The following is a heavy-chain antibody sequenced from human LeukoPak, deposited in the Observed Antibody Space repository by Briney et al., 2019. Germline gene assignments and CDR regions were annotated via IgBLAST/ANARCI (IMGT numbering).Heavy chain of an antibody. CDR2: IYHSGST. CDR3: ARGGYSGYDDAFDI. V-gene: IGHV4-30-2*01. CDR1: GGSISSGGYS. D-gene: IGHD5-12*01. Sequence: SQTLSLTCAVSGGSISSGGYSWSWLRQPPGNGLEWIGYIYHSGSTYYNPSLKSRITISVDRSKNQFSLKLSSVTAADTAVYYCARGGYSGYDDAFDIWGQGTMVTVSS. J-gene: IGHJ3*02.